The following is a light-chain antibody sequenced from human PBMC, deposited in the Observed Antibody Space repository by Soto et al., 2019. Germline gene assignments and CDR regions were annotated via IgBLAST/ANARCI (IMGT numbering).Light chain of an antibody. CDR2: DAS. V-gene: IGKV3-15*01. CDR1: QNVYNN. CDR3: QQRRNRSLT. Sequence: EIVMTQSPATLSASPGEGATLSCKAGQNVYNNLAWYQQRPGQPPRLLIYDASTRATGISARFSGSGYGTEFTLNIRTLQSEHFAVYFCQQRRNRSLTFGGGTKVEIK. J-gene: IGKJ4*01.